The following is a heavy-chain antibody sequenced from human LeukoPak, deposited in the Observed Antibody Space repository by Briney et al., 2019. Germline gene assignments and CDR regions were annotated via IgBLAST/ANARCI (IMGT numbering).Heavy chain of an antibody. V-gene: IGHV3-7*01. D-gene: IGHD2-15*01. CDR2: IEPAGSAT. J-gene: IGHJ5*02. CDR3: GRFGYVSAVDT. CDR1: GFAFSSYW. Sequence: GGSLRLSCGASGFAFSSYWVTRLRQAPGKGLEFVANIEPAGSATYYADSVKGRFTISRDNTKNLLYLQMNSLTAEDSAVYHCGRFGYVSAVDTWGQGALVTVSS.